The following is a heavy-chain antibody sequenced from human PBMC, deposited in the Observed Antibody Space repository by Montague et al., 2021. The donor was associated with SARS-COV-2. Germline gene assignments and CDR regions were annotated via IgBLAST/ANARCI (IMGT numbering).Heavy chain of an antibody. CDR2: IYYSGNTYT. CDR1: GGSISTTNYY. CDR3: ARECFDSSGLVWIDP. J-gene: IGHJ5*02. D-gene: IGHD3-22*01. V-gene: IGHV4-61*01. Sequence: SETLSLTCTVSGGSISTTNYYWARNRQPPGKGLEWIAYIYYSGNTYTKYNPSLASRVSISVDTSKHQFSLKLTSGSAADTAVYYRARECFDSSGLVWIDPWGQGTLVTVSS.